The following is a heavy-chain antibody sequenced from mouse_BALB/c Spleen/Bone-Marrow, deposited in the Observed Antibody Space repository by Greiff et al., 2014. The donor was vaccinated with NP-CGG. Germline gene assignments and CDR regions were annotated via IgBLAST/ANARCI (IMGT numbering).Heavy chain of an antibody. CDR1: GYTFTDYN. J-gene: IGHJ3*01. CDR2: IYPYDGNT. Sequence: EVQLQQSGPELVKPGASVKISCKASGYTFTDYNMHWVKQNHGKSLEWIGYIYPYDGNTGYNQKFKSKATLTVDNSSSTAYMVLRKLTTEDSEVYYWARGVYYDYDVWFANWGQGTLVTVSA. V-gene: IGHV1S29*02. D-gene: IGHD2-4*01. CDR3: ARGVYYDYDVWFAN.